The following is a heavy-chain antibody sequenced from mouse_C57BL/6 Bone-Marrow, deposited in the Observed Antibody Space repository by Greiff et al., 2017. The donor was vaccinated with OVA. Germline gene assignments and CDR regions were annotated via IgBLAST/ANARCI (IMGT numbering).Heavy chain of an antibody. Sequence: QVQLQQPGAELVQPGASVKLSCKASGYTFTSYWMHWVKQRPGPGLEWIGRIYPYSGGTKYNEKFKSKATLTVDKPSSTAYMQLSSLTSEDSAVYYCARISYSSVAWFDYWGQGTLVTVSA. CDR1: GYTFTSYW. CDR3: ARISYSSVAWFDY. CDR2: IYPYSGGT. D-gene: IGHD2-5*01. J-gene: IGHJ3*01. V-gene: IGHV1-72*01.